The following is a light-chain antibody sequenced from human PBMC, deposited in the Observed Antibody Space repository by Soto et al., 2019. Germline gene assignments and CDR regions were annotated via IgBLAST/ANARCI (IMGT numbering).Light chain of an antibody. V-gene: IGKV3-20*01. CDR2: GAS. Sequence: EIVLTQSPGTLSLSPGERATLSCRASQSVSSSYLAWYQQKPGQAPRLLIYGASRRATGFPDRFSGSGSGTDFTLTISRLEPEDFAVYYCQQYCSSPLTFGGGTKVEIK. J-gene: IGKJ4*01. CDR3: QQYCSSPLT. CDR1: QSVSSSY.